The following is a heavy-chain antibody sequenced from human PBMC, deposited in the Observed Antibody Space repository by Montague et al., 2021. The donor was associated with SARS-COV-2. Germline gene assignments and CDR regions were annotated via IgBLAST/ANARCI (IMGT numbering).Heavy chain of an antibody. J-gene: IGHJ6*02. CDR1: GFTFSSYA. V-gene: IGHV3-48*03. CDR3: AGDRDWDDWCGMDV. D-gene: IGHD2-21*01. CDR2: ISSSGGGSTK. Sequence: SLRLSCAASGFTFSSYAMHWVRQAPGKGLEWISYISSSGGGSTKHYTDSVKGRFTIPRDNAKNSLYLQMNSLRVEDTAIYYCAGDRDWDDWCGMDVWGQGTTVTVAS.